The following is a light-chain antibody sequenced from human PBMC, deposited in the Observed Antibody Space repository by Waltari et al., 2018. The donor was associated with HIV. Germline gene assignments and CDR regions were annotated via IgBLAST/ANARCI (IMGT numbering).Light chain of an antibody. Sequence: QSALTQPASVSGSPGQSITISCTGTSSDVGSYNYVSWYQQYPGKVPKRLIYEVNNRPSGVSSLFSVSKSGNTASLTISGLHAEDEADYYCRSYTDSSTVVFGGGTKVTVL. CDR1: SSDVGSYNY. J-gene: IGLJ2*01. CDR2: EVN. V-gene: IGLV2-14*01. CDR3: RSYTDSSTVV.